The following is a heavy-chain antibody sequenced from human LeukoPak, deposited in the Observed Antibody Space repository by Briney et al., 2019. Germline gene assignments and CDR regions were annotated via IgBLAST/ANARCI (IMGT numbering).Heavy chain of an antibody. D-gene: IGHD3-22*01. CDR3: ARLPGINVIVPPDY. CDR2: IYPGDSDT. J-gene: IGHJ4*02. V-gene: IGHV5-51*01. CDR1: GYSFTSYW. Sequence: GESLKISCKGSGYSFTSYWIGWVRQMPGKGLEWMGIIYPGDSDTRYSPSLQGQVTISADKSVSTAYLQWSSLKASDTAIYYCARLPGINVIVPPDYWGQGTLVTVSS.